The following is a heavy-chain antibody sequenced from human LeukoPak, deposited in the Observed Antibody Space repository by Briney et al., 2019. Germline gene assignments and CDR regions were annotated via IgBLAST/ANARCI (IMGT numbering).Heavy chain of an antibody. J-gene: IGHJ5*02. V-gene: IGHV4-61*02. CDR2: IYSSGKT. CDR1: GGSINSGNYY. Sequence: SETLSLTCTVSGGSINSGNYYWSWIRQPAGQGLQWIGRIYSSGKTNYNPSLKSRVTISVDTSKNQFSLKLSSVTAADSAVYYCARVEGPYNWFDPWGQGTLVTVSS. CDR3: ARVEGPYNWFDP.